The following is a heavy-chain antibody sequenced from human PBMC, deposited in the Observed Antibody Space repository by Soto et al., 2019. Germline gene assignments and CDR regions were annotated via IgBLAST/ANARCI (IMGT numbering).Heavy chain of an antibody. J-gene: IGHJ6*02. CDR1: GFTVSTNY. Sequence: PGGSLRLSCAVSGFTVSTNYMSWVRQAPGKGLEWVSVIYYDDGSTYYADSVKGRFSISRDSSRNTLYLQMNSLRAEDTAVYYCASGQQVILRYYYGLDVWGQGTTVTVSS. CDR2: IYYDDGST. D-gene: IGHD6-13*01. V-gene: IGHV3-53*01. CDR3: ASGQQVILRYYYGLDV.